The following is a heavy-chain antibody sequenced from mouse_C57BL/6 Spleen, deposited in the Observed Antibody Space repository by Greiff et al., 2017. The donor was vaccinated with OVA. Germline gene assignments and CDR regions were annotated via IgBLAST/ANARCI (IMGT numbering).Heavy chain of an antibody. CDR2: IYPGSGST. V-gene: IGHV1-55*01. CDR3: ASYDGYLGAMDY. D-gene: IGHD2-3*01. Sequence: VQLQQPGAELVKPGASVKMSCKASGYTFTSYWITWVKQRPGQGLEWIGDIYPGSGSTNYNEKFKSKATLTVDTSSSTAYMQLSSLTSEDSAVYYCASYDGYLGAMDYWGQGTSVTVSS. CDR1: GYTFTSYW. J-gene: IGHJ4*01.